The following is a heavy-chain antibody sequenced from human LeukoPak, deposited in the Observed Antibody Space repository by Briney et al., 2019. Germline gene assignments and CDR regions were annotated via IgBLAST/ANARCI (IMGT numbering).Heavy chain of an antibody. CDR2: IYASGST. J-gene: IGHJ3*02. CDR3: AREYDFWGGYYVDAFDI. D-gene: IGHD3-3*01. V-gene: IGHV4-61*02. Sequence: SSETLSLTCTVSGGSISSGSYYWSWIRQPAGKGLEWIGRIYASGSTNYNPSLKSRVTISVDTSKNQFSLKLSSVTAADTAVYYCAREYDFWGGYYVDAFDIWGQGTMVTVSS. CDR1: GGSISSGSYY.